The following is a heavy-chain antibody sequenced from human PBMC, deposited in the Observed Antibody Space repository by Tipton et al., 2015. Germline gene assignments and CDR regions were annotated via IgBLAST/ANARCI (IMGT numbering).Heavy chain of an antibody. CDR2: ISDSGGRT. CDR3: AKYVASDAD. Sequence: LSLTCAASGFTFSNYAMSWVRQAPGKGLEWVSGISDSGGRTYYADSMKGRITISRDNSKNMLYLQINSLRVEDTAVYYCAKYVASDADWGQGTLVTVSS. D-gene: IGHD3-3*02. CDR1: GFTFSNYA. J-gene: IGHJ4*02. V-gene: IGHV3-23*01.